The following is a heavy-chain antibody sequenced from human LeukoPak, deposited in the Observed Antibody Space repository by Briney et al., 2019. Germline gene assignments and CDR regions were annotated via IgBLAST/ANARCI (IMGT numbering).Heavy chain of an antibody. CDR3: ARVGALSAKFDY. J-gene: IGHJ4*02. CDR2: IHYSGST. Sequence: PSETLSLTCTVSGGSISSYYWHWIRQSPGKGLEWIGYIHYSGSTNYNPSLKSRITISVDTSKNQFSLKLSSVTAADTAVYYCARVGALSAKFDYWGQGTLVTVSS. V-gene: IGHV4-59*01. CDR1: GGSISSYY. D-gene: IGHD4/OR15-4a*01.